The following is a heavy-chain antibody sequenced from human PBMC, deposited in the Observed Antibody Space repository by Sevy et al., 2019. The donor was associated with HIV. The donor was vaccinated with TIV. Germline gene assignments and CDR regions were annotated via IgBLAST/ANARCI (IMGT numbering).Heavy chain of an antibody. V-gene: IGHV1-8*02. Sequence: ASVKVSCKASGFTFASYDIYWVRQATGQGLEWMGGMKTNTGNTGFAQKFQGRVTMTRNTSITTAYMELSNLRSEDTAVYYCASVGGGYLRYGMDVWGQGTTVTVSS. J-gene: IGHJ6*02. CDR3: ASVGGGYLRYGMDV. CDR1: GFTFASYD. CDR2: MKTNTGNT. D-gene: IGHD6-19*01.